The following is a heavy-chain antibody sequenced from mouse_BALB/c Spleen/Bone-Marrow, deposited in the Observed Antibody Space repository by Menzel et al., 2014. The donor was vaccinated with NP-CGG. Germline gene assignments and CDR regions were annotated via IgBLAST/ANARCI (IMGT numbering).Heavy chain of an antibody. Sequence: VQLQQSGPELEKPGASVKISCKASSYSFTGYNMNWVKQNNGKSLEWIGNIDPSYGGISYNQKFKGKATLTVDKSSNTAYMQLKSLTSEDSAVYYCAISIEYRPLDYWGQGTLVTVSA. CDR3: AISIEYRPLDY. V-gene: IGHV1-39*01. CDR1: SYSFTGYN. D-gene: IGHD2-14*01. CDR2: IDPSYGGI. J-gene: IGHJ3*01.